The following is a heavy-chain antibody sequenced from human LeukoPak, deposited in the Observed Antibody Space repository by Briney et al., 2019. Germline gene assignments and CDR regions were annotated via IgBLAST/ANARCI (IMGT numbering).Heavy chain of an antibody. D-gene: IGHD3-16*01. CDR2: VYYIGTT. CDR3: ARSIPQYFGGFDAFDI. Sequence: PSETLSLTCTVSGGSISTYYWSWIRQPPGKGLEWIGYVYYIGTTNYNPSLKSRVTMSVDPSINHFPLKLNALTASEPAVYYCARSIPQYFGGFDAFDIWGQGAMVTVSS. V-gene: IGHV4-59*01. J-gene: IGHJ3*02. CDR1: GGSISTYY.